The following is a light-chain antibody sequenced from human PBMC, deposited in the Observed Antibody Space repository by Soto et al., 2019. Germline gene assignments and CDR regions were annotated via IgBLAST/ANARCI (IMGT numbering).Light chain of an antibody. V-gene: IGKV1-9*01. Sequence: DIHLTQSPSFLSASVGDRVTITCRASQGIASSLAWYQQKAGKAPKLLLYAASTLESGVPSRFSGSGPGTEFTLTISSLQPEDFGIYYCQQFNSYPLTFGGGTKVEIK. CDR2: AAS. J-gene: IGKJ4*01. CDR3: QQFNSYPLT. CDR1: QGIASS.